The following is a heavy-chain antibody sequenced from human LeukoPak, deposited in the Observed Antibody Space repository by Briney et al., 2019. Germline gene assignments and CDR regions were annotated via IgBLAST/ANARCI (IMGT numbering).Heavy chain of an antibody. J-gene: IGHJ4*02. CDR1: GGSISSGGYY. D-gene: IGHD3-10*01. Sequence: SETLSLTCTVSGGSISSGGYYWSWIRQHPGKGLEWIGYIYYSGSTYYNPSLKSRVTISLDTSRNQFSLKLSSVTAADTAVYYCARLVRGAIDYWGQGTLVTVSS. CDR3: ARLVRGAIDY. CDR2: IYYSGST. V-gene: IGHV4-31*03.